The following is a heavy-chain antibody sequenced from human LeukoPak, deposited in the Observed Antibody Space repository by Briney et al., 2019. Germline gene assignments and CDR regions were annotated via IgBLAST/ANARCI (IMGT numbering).Heavy chain of an antibody. CDR1: GFTFSIYV. V-gene: IGHV3-33*01. J-gene: IGHJ3*02. D-gene: IGHD3-16*01. CDR2: IWKDGSNQ. Sequence: GGSLRLSRAASGFTFSIYVMHWARQAPGKGVEWGAVIWKDGSNQYSADSVKGRFTISRANSKNTLYLRLNSLAFEEMAVYYCARPSGAWGAFDIWGEGTMVTVSS. CDR3: ARPSGAWGAFDI.